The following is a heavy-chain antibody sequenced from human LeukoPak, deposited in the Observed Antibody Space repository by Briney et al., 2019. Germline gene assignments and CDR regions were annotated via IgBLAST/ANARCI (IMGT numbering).Heavy chain of an antibody. CDR3: ARDYIVETGVVGFEM. CDR2: VYDGGRT. J-gene: IGHJ3*02. CDR1: GDSIGTYF. V-gene: IGHV4-4*07. D-gene: IGHD2-8*02. Sequence: PSETLSLTCTVSGDSIGTYFWNWIRQSAGEGLEWIGHVYDGGRTNYNPSLKGRVTISVDTSRNLFSLRLSSVTAADTAVYYCARDYIVETGVVGFEMWGQGTMVTVSS.